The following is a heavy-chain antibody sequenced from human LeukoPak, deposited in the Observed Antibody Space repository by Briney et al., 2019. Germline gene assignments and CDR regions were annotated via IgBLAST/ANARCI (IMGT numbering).Heavy chain of an antibody. Sequence: ASVKVSCKASGFTFTTSAMHWVRQAPGQGLEWMGIINPSGGSTSYAQKFQGRVTMTRDMSTSTVYMELSSLRSEDTAVYYCGSSPGSSWYYFDYWGQGTLVTVSS. CDR3: GSSPGSSWYYFDY. D-gene: IGHD6-13*01. V-gene: IGHV1-46*01. J-gene: IGHJ4*02. CDR1: GFTFTTSA. CDR2: INPSGGST.